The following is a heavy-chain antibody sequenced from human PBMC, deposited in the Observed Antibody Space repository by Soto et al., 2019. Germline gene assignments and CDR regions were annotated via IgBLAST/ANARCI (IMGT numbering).Heavy chain of an antibody. CDR3: ARGGDRFDGMDV. V-gene: IGHV3-13*01. CDR1: GFGFNGYD. J-gene: IGHJ6*02. D-gene: IGHD3-16*01. Sequence: EVQLVESGGGLVQPGGSLRLSCAASGFGFNGYDMHWVRQAPAKNLEWVAAISTAGDTYYLGSVKGRFTISREDAKNSLSLQMNSLRAGDTAVYYCARGGDRFDGMDVWGQGTTVTVSS. CDR2: ISTAGDT.